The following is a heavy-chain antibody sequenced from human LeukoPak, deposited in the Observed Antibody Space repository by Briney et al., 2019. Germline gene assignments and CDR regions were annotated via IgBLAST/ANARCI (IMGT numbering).Heavy chain of an antibody. J-gene: IGHJ4*02. CDR1: GGSISSSSYY. D-gene: IGHD6-13*01. CDR3: AKQQLVRCFDY. CDR2: IFYSGSP. V-gene: IGHV4-39*01. Sequence: WETLSLTCTVSGGSISSSSYYWGWIRQPPGKGLEWIGSIFYSGSPYYNPSLKSRVTISVDTSKTQFSLKLSSVTAADTAVYYCAKQQLVRCFDYWGQGTLVTVSS.